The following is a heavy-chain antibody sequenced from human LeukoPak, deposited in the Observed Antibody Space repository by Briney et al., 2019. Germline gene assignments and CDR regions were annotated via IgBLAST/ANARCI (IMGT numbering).Heavy chain of an antibody. CDR2: IGSASTTI. CDR3: AKDRDRGSPEHSADY. J-gene: IGHJ4*02. CDR1: GFTFSSYN. D-gene: IGHD1-26*01. V-gene: IGHV3-48*01. Sequence: GGSLRLSCAASGFTFSSYNMNWVRQAPGKGLEWVSYIGSASTTIYYADSVKGRFTISRDNAKNSLYLQMNSLRAEDTAAYYCAKDRDRGSPEHSADYWGQGTLVTVSS.